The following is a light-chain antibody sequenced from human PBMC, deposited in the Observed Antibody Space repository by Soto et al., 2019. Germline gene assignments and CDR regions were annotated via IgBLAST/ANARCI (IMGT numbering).Light chain of an antibody. Sequence: EIVLTQSPATVSLSPGERVTLSCRASQSVNIYLAWYQQKPGQAPRLLIYDASNSATGVPARFSGSGSGTDFTLTISSLESGDFAVYYCQQRSNWPPWTLGQGTKVDIK. CDR2: DAS. CDR1: QSVNIY. CDR3: QQRSNWPPWT. V-gene: IGKV3-11*01. J-gene: IGKJ1*01.